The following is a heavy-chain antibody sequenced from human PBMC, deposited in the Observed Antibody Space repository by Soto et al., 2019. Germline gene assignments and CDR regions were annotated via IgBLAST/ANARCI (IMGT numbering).Heavy chain of an antibody. CDR1: GFTCSSST. J-gene: IGHJ4*02. Sequence: PXRSRRLTYAACGFTCSSSTMHWVRQAPGKELDGLPFISYDGSNKYYADSVKGRFSISRDNSKNTLYLQMNSLRAEDTAVSYCARGNAARPLGTTSTSQAWKYYFDYWGQGTLVTAPQ. CDR2: ISYDGSNK. D-gene: IGHD6-6*01. CDR3: ARGNAARPLGTTSTSQAWKYYFDY. V-gene: IGHV3-30-3*01.